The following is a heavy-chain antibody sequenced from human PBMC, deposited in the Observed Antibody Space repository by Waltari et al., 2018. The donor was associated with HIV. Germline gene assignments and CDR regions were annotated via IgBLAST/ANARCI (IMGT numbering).Heavy chain of an antibody. CDR1: GGSISSGGYS. CDR2: IYYSGST. V-gene: IGHV4-31*03. J-gene: IGHJ3*02. Sequence: QVQLQESGPGLVKPSQTLSLTCTVSGGSISSGGYSWSWIRQHPGKGLEWIGYIYYSGSTYYNPSLKSRVTISVDTSKNQFSLKLSSVTAADTAVYYCARDLLRWGNDAFDIWGQGTMVTVSS. CDR3: ARDLLRWGNDAFDI. D-gene: IGHD2-8*02.